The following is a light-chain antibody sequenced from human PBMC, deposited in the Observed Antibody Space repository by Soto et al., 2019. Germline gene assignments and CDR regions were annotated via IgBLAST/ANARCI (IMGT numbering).Light chain of an antibody. J-gene: IGKJ5*01. CDR3: QQYGSSLSIT. CDR1: QSVSSN. Sequence: EIVLTQSPGILSLSPGERATLSCRASQSVSSNLAWYQQKPGQAPRLLIYGASSRATGIPDRFSGSGSGTDFTLTISRLEPEDFAVYYCQQYGSSLSITFGQGTRLEIK. V-gene: IGKV3-20*01. CDR2: GAS.